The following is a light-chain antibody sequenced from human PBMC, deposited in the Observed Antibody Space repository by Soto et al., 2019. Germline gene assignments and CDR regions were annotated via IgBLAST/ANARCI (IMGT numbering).Light chain of an antibody. Sequence: EIVLTQSPGTLSLSPGERATLSCRASRSITSNSFAWYQQKPGQAPRLLIFGASSRATGIPDRFSGSGSGTDFTLTISRLEPEDFAVYYCQQYGVSSTFGQGTKVDIK. CDR2: GAS. CDR3: QQYGVSST. V-gene: IGKV3-20*01. J-gene: IGKJ1*01. CDR1: RSITSNS.